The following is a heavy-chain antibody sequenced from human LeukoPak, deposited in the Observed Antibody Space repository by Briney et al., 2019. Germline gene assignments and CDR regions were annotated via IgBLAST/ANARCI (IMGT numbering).Heavy chain of an antibody. CDR2: ISGSGGST. J-gene: IGHJ4*02. V-gene: IGHV3-23*01. Sequence: PGGSLRLSCAASGFTFSSYAMSWVRQAPGKGLEWVSAISGSGGSTYYADSVKGRFTISRDNSKNTLYLQMNSLRAEDTAVYYCASGSGYSYGYGVDYWGQGTLVTVSS. D-gene: IGHD5-18*01. CDR3: ASGSGYSYGYGVDY. CDR1: GFTFSSYA.